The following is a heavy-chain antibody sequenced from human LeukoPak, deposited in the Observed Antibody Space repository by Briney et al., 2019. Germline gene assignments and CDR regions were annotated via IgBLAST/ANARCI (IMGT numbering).Heavy chain of an antibody. Sequence: PSETLSLTCNVFGYSISSGYYWGWIRQPPGKGLEWIGSNYRNGSTYQNPSLKSRITISVDTSKNQFSLKLSSVTAADTAVYYCARDPRTWGQGTLVTVSS. CDR3: ARDPRT. CDR2: NYRNGST. V-gene: IGHV4-38-2*02. D-gene: IGHD3/OR15-3a*01. CDR1: GYSISSGYY. J-gene: IGHJ4*02.